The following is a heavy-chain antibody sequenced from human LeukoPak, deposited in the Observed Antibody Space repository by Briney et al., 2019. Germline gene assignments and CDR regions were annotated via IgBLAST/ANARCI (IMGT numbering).Heavy chain of an antibody. V-gene: IGHV1-8*01. Sequence: ASVKVSCKASGYTFTSYDINWVRQATGQGLEWMGWMNPNSGNTGYAQKFQGRVTMTRNTSISTAYMELSSLRSEDTAMYYCARAGEKGEYYYYYYMDVWGKGTTVTVSS. D-gene: IGHD3-16*01. CDR2: MNPNSGNT. J-gene: IGHJ6*03. CDR1: GYTFTSYD. CDR3: ARAGEKGEYYYYYYMDV.